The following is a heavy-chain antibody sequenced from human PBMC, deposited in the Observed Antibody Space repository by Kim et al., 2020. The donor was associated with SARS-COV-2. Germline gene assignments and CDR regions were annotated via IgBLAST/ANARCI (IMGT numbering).Heavy chain of an antibody. Sequence: TSYNPALKSRVTMSIDKSKNQFSLRLTSVTAADTAIYYCARGVDASVEAYWGQGTRVTVSS. CDR3: ARGVDASVEAY. CDR2: T. V-gene: IGHV4-4*07. J-gene: IGHJ4*02. D-gene: IGHD2-15*01.